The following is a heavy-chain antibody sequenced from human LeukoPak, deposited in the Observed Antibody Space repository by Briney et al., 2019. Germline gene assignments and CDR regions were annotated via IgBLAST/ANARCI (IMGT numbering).Heavy chain of an antibody. CDR1: GFSFSSYT. J-gene: IGHJ5*02. CDR3: AKEGFALGLFDP. CDR2: ISDRGSTT. Sequence: GGSLRLSCAASGFSFSSYTMSWVRQAPGKGLEWLSGISDRGSTTYYADPVKGRFTISRDNSKNTLYLQMNSLRAEDTAVYYCAKEGFALGLFDPWGQGTLVTVSS. V-gene: IGHV3-23*01. D-gene: IGHD2-21*01.